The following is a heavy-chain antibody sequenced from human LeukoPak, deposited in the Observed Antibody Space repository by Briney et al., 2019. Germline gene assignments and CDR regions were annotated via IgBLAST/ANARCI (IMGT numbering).Heavy chain of an antibody. J-gene: IGHJ4*02. CDR3: AKPLRAPYYDILTGYYTGNYFDY. CDR1: GFTFSNYG. Sequence: GGSLRLSCAAAGFTFSNYGIHWVRQAPGKGLEWVAYIRDDGTNNYYADSVKGRFTTSRDNSKNTLYLQMNSLRAEDTAVYYCAKPLRAPYYDILTGYYTGNYFDYWGQGTLVTVSS. D-gene: IGHD3-9*01. CDR2: IRDDGTNN. V-gene: IGHV3-30*02.